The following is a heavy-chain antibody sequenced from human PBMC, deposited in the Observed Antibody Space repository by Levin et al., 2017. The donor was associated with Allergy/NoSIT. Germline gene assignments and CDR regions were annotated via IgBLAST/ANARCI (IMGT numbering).Heavy chain of an antibody. J-gene: IGHJ6*03. CDR2: INHSGST. CDR1: GGSFSGYY. Sequence: PSETLSLTCAVYGGSFSGYYWSWIRQPPGKGLEWIGEINHSGSTNYNPSLKSRVTISVDTSKNQFSLKLSSVTAADTAVYYCARVCPPVYYGSGSSAGAPPRYYYYYMDVWGKGTTVTVSS. D-gene: IGHD3-10*01. V-gene: IGHV4-34*01. CDR3: ARVCPPVYYGSGSSAGAPPRYYYYYMDV.